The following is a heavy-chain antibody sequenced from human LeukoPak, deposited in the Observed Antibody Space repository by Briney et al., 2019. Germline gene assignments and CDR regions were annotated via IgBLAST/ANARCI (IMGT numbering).Heavy chain of an antibody. CDR2: IEWNDDK. Sequence: SGPTLVNPTQTLTLTCTFSGFSLSTSGMCVSWIRQPPGKALEWLARIEWNDDKYYSTSLKTRLTISKDTSKNQVVLTMTNMDPVDTATYYCARYFLTADDAFDIWGQGTMVTVSS. CDR3: ARYFLTADDAFDI. J-gene: IGHJ3*02. D-gene: IGHD2/OR15-2a*01. CDR1: GFSLSTSGMC. V-gene: IGHV2-70*11.